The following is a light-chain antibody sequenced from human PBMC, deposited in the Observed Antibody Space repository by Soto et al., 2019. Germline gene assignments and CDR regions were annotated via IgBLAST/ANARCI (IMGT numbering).Light chain of an antibody. CDR1: QSVNDY. V-gene: IGKV3-11*01. J-gene: IGKJ2*01. Sequence: EIVLTQSPATLSLSPGERATLSCRASQSVNDYLAWYQQKPGQAPRLLLYGASNRATGIPVRFSGSGSGTDFMLTSSSLAPEDFAVYYCQHRGRWPRTFGQGTKLEIK. CDR2: GAS. CDR3: QHRGRWPRT.